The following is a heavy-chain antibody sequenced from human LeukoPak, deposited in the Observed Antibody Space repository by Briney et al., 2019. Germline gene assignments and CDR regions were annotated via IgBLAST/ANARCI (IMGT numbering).Heavy chain of an antibody. Sequence: PGGSLRLSCAASGFTFSDYYMSWVRQAPGKGLEWVSYISSSGSTIYYADSVKGRFTISRDNAKNSLYLQMNSLRAEDTAVYYCARDRVRREYSDSSGYRPDAFDIWGQGTMVTVSS. D-gene: IGHD3-22*01. CDR3: ARDRVRREYSDSSGYRPDAFDI. V-gene: IGHV3-11*04. CDR1: GFTFSDYY. CDR2: ISSSGSTI. J-gene: IGHJ3*02.